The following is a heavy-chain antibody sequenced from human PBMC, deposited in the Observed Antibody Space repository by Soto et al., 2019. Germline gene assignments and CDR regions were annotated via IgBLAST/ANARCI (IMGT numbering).Heavy chain of an antibody. CDR2: ISAYNGNT. V-gene: IGHV1-18*01. CDR1: GYTFTSYG. D-gene: IGHD6-13*01. J-gene: IGHJ5*02. Sequence: ASVKVSCKASGYTFTSYGISCVRQAPGQGLEWMGWISAYNGNTNYAQKLQGRVTMTTDTSTSTAYMELRSLRSDDTAVYYCARPEIAAADNNWYDPWGQGTLVTVSS. CDR3: ARPEIAAADNNWYDP.